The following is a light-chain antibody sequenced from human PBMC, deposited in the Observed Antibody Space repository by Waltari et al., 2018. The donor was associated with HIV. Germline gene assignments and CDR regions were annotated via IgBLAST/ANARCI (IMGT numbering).Light chain of an antibody. CDR2: DVS. Sequence: QSALTQPASVSGSPGQSISISCTGTSRDVGGYNYVSWYQQHPGKAPKVMIYDVSNRPSGVPNRFSGSKSGNTASLTISGLQGEDEADYYCSSYTSRNTWVFGGGTKLTVL. J-gene: IGLJ3*02. CDR3: SSYTSRNTWV. CDR1: SRDVGGYNY. V-gene: IGLV2-14*03.